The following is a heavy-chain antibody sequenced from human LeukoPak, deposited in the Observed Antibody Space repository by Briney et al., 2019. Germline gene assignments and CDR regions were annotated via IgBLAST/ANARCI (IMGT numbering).Heavy chain of an antibody. J-gene: IGHJ4*02. CDR1: GFTFDDYA. CDR3: ASLGSDLLTPG. V-gene: IGHV3-9*01. Sequence: PGRSLRLSCAASGFTFDDYAMHWVRQAPGKGLEWVSGISWNGGSIGYADSVKGRFTISRDNAKNSLYLQMNSLRAEDTAVYYCASLGSDLLTPGWGQGTLVTVSS. CDR2: ISWNGGSI. D-gene: IGHD3-16*01.